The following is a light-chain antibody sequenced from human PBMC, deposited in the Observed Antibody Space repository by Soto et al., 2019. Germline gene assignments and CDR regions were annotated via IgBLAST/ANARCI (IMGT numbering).Light chain of an antibody. J-gene: IGLJ1*01. CDR1: ISDFVDYDY. V-gene: IGLV2-14*01. Sequence: QSALTQPASVSGSPGQSITISCTGTISDFVDYDYVSWYQQHPGKVPKLLIYEVNNRPSGVSNRFSGSKSGNTASLTIFGLQVEDEAVYYCSSYTTGSTLPWVFGTGTKLTVL. CDR2: EVN. CDR3: SSYTTGSTLPWV.